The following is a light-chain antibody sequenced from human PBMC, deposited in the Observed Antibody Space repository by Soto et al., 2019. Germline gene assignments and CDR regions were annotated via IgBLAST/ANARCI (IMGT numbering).Light chain of an antibody. CDR1: SSDVGSYNL. J-gene: IGLJ2*01. Sequence: QSALTQPASVSGSPGQSITISCTGTSSDVGSYNLVSWYQQHPGKAPKLMIYEGSKRPSGVSNRFSGSKSGNTASLTLSGLQPEDEADYYYCSYSGSSTFNVVFGGGTKLTVL. CDR2: EGS. CDR3: CSYSGSSTFNVV. V-gene: IGLV2-23*03.